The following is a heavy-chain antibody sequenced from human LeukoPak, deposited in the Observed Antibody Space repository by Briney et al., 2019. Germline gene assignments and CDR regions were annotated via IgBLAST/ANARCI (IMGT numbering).Heavy chain of an antibody. D-gene: IGHD1-1*01. V-gene: IGHV3-30*02. CDR3: AVTTRGY. CDR1: GYTFTQFG. J-gene: IGHJ4*02. Sequence: GGSLRPSCAASGYTFTQFGMHWVRQAPGKGLEWVAFIRFNGTTKVFGDPVEGRFTISRDNSRNTLFLQMNRLPVEATAIYYCAVTTRGYWGQGTLVTVSS. CDR2: IRFNGTTK.